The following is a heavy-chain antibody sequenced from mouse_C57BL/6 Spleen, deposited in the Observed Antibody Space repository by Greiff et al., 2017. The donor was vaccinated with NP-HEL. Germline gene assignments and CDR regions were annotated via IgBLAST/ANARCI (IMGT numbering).Heavy chain of an antibody. CDR2: IHPNSGST. Sequence: QVQLQQPGAELVKPGASVKLSCKASGYTFTSYWMHWVKQRPGQGLEWIGMIHPNSGSTNYNEKFKSKATLTVDKSSSTAYMQLSSLTSEDSAVYYCARSPNYGSSLLYAMDYWGQGTSVTVSS. J-gene: IGHJ4*01. D-gene: IGHD1-1*01. CDR3: ARSPNYGSSLLYAMDY. CDR1: GYTFTSYW. V-gene: IGHV1-64*01.